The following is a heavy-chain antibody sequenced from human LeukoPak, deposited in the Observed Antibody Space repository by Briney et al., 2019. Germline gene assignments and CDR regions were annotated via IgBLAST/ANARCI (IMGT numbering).Heavy chain of an antibody. CDR3: ASPHDYGDYYFDY. CDR1: GGSISSSSHS. J-gene: IGHJ4*02. CDR2: IYYGGST. Sequence: SETLSLTCTVSGGSISSSSHSWGWIRQPPGQGLEWIGSIYYGGSTYYNPSLKSRVTISVDTSKSQFSLKLSSVTAADTAVYYCASPHDYGDYYFDYWGQGTLVTVSS. V-gene: IGHV4-39*01. D-gene: IGHD4-17*01.